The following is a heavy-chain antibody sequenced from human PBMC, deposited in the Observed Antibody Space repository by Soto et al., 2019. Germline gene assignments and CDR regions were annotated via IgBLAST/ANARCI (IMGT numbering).Heavy chain of an antibody. CDR2: VYYSGTT. Sequence: GLISSRNTKSLNWILQTPVTGLEWIASVYYSGTTYFKPTLKSRVSLSVDTSKNQFSLRLSSVTPGGTAIYYCASPPAESSGWFNGFWVYWCQGLLVTVSS. CDR3: ASPPAESSGWFNGFWVY. CDR1: GLISSRNTKS. V-gene: IGHV4-39*01. D-gene: IGHD6-19*01. J-gene: IGHJ4*02.